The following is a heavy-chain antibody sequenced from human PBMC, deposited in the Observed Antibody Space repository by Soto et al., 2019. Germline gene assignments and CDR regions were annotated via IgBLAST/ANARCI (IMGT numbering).Heavy chain of an antibody. J-gene: IGHJ6*02. CDR2: IDWDDDK. Sequence: SGPTLVNPTQTLTLTCTFSGFSLSSSGMCVSWIRQPPGKALEWLALIDWDDDKFYSTSLKTRLTISRDTSKNQVVLTMTSMDPVDTATSFCARGGYTKVDYYYGLDLWGQGTTVTVSS. D-gene: IGHD3-10*01. CDR1: GFSLSSSGMC. CDR3: ARGGYTKVDYYYGLDL. V-gene: IGHV2-70*12.